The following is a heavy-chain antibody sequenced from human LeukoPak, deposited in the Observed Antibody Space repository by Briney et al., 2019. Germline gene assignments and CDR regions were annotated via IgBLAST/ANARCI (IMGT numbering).Heavy chain of an antibody. J-gene: IGHJ2*01. CDR3: ASRIAAAGYWYFDL. D-gene: IGHD6-13*01. CDR1: GGSFSGYY. CDR2: INHSGST. Sequence: SETLSLTCAVYGGSFSGYYWSWIRQPPGKGLEWIGEINHSGSTYYNPSLKSRVTISVDTSKNQFSLKLSSVTAADTAVYYCASRIAAAGYWYFDLWGRGTLVTVSS. V-gene: IGHV4-34*01.